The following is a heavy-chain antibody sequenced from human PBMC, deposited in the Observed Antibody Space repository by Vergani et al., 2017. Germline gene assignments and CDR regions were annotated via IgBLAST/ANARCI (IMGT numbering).Heavy chain of an antibody. V-gene: IGHV3-74*01. CDR2: INSDGSST. CDR3: ATNGYSYGGTHYYYGMDV. D-gene: IGHD5-18*01. CDR1: EFTFSNYW. Sequence: EVQLVESGGGLVQPGGSLRLSCAASEFTFSNYWMHWVRQAPGKGLVWVSRINSDGSSTSYADSVKGRFTISRDNAKNSLYLQMNSMRAEDTAVYYCATNGYSYGGTHYYYGMDVWGQGTTVTVSS. J-gene: IGHJ6*02.